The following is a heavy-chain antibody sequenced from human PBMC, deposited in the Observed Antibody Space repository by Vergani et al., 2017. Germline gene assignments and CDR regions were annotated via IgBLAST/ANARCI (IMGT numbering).Heavy chain of an antibody. D-gene: IGHD3-22*01. CDR3: ARDGTDIFVSSSDYSHLLYY. J-gene: IGHJ4*02. CDR2: IKKDGITK. CDR1: GFTFSNSW. V-gene: IGHV3-7*01. Sequence: EVQLVESGGTLVQPGGSLRLSCVASGFTFSNSWMSWVRQAPGKGLEWVANIKKDGITKHYVDTVKGRFTVSRDNFKNTMYLQMDRLTTDDTAVYFCARDGTDIFVSSSDYSHLLYYWGQGILVTVSS.